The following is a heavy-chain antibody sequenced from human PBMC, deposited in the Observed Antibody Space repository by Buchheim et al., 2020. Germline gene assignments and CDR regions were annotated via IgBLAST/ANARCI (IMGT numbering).Heavy chain of an antibody. J-gene: IGHJ5*02. CDR3: AREGIAAAGSLWFDP. D-gene: IGHD6-13*01. CDR2: IWYDGSNK. CDR1: GFTFSSYG. Sequence: QVQLVESGGGVVQPGRSLRLSCAASGFTFSSYGMHWVRQAPGKGLEWVAVIWYDGSNKYYADSVKGRFTISSDNSKNTLYLQMNSLRAEDTAVYYCAREGIAAAGSLWFDPWGQGTL. V-gene: IGHV3-33*01.